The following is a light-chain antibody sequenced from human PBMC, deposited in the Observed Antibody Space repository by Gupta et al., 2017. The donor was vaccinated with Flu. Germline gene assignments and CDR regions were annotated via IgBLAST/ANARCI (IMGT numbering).Light chain of an antibody. Sequence: ETVLTQSPATLSLYPGERATLSCRASQSISSYLAWYQQKPGQAPRLLISDESNRDTGIAARFSGSGYGRDLTLTITNQEQEEFAVYYCQQRGNWPPITFGQGTQLEIK. V-gene: IGKV3-11*02. CDR2: DES. CDR3: QQRGNWPPIT. CDR1: QSISSY. J-gene: IGKJ5*01.